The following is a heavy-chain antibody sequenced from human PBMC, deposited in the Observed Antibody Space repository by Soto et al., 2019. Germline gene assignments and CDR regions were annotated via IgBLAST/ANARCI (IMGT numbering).Heavy chain of an antibody. CDR2: IYYSGST. CDR3: ARDQRGYSSGWHTGYYYYYYGMDV. D-gene: IGHD6-19*01. CDR1: GGSISSGCYY. J-gene: IGHJ6*02. V-gene: IGHV4-31*03. Sequence: SETLSLTCTVSGGSISSGCYYWSWIRQHPGKGLEWIGYIYYSGSTYYNPSLKSRVTISVDTSKNQFSLKLSSVTAADTAVYYCARDQRGYSSGWHTGYYYYYYGMDVWGQGTTVTVSS.